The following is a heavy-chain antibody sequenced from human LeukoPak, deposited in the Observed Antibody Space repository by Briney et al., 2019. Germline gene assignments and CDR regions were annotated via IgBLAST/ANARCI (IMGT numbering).Heavy chain of an antibody. CDR2: IYYSGSS. CDR1: GGSISSSY. V-gene: IGHV4-59*08. J-gene: IGHJ3*02. Sequence: SETLSLTCTVSGGSISSSYWSWIRQPPGKGLEWIGYIYYSGSSNYNPSLKSRVTISVDTSKNQVSLKLSSVTAADTAVYYCAGEGPLVGTSAFDIWGQGTMVTVSS. CDR3: AGEGPLVGTSAFDI. D-gene: IGHD1-26*01.